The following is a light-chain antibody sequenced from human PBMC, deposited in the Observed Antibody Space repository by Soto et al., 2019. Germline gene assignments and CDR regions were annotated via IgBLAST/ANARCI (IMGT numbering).Light chain of an antibody. CDR2: GNS. J-gene: IGLJ2*01. Sequence: QSVLTQPPSVSGALGQRVTISCTGSSSNIGGGYDVHWYQQLPGTAPKPLIYGNSNRPSGVPDRFSGSKSGTSASLAITGLQAEDEADYYCQSYDSSLSAVVFGGGTKLAVL. CDR1: SSNIGGGYD. V-gene: IGLV1-40*01. CDR3: QSYDSSLSAVV.